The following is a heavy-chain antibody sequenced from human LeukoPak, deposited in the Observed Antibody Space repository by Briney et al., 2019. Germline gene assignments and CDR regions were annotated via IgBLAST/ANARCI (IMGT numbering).Heavy chain of an antibody. CDR1: GYSFTSYW. CDR3: ARHPTYYDILTGYYYYEFDY. V-gene: IGHV5-51*01. CDR2: IYPGDSDT. Sequence: GESLKISCKCSGYSFTSYWIGWVRQMPGKGLEWMGIIYPGDSDTRYSPSFQGQVTISADKSISTAYLQWSSLKASDTAMYYCARHPTYYDILTGYYYYEFDYWGQGTLVTVSS. D-gene: IGHD3-9*01. J-gene: IGHJ4*02.